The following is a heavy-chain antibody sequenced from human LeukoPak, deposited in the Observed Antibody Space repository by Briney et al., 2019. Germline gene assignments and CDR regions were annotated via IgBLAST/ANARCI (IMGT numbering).Heavy chain of an antibody. CDR1: GGSISSSNW. CDR2: IYHSGST. Sequence: PSETLSLTCAVSGGSISSSNWWSWVRQSPGKGLEWIGEIYHSGSTNYNPSLKSRVTISVDTSKNQFSLKLSSVTAADTAVYYCARYRGAYYYDSSGYYLDYWGQGTLVTVSS. V-gene: IGHV4-4*02. CDR3: ARYRGAYYYDSSGYYLDY. J-gene: IGHJ4*02. D-gene: IGHD3-22*01.